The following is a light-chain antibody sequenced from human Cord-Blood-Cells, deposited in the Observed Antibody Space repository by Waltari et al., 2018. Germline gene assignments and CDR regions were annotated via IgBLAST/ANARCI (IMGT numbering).Light chain of an antibody. Sequence: IHVTQSQSSLSASVGDRVTITCRASQSISSYLNWYQQKPGKVPKLLIYAASSLQSGVPSRFSGSGSGTDFTLTISSLQPEDFATYYCQQSYSTLLTFGGGTKVEIK. CDR3: QQSYSTLLT. J-gene: IGKJ4*01. CDR2: AAS. V-gene: IGKV1-39*01. CDR1: QSISSY.